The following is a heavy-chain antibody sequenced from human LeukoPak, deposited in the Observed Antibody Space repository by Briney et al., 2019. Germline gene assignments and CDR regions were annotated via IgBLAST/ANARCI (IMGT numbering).Heavy chain of an antibody. CDR2: IKSKTDGCTT. V-gene: IGHV3-15*01. D-gene: IGHD3-3*01. J-gene: IGHJ6*03. Sequence: GGSLRLSCAASGFTFSNAWMSWVRQAQGKGGEGVGRIKSKTDGCTTDYAAPVKGRFTISRDDSKNTLYLQMNSLKTEDTAVYYCTTEDYDFWSGYQDLGYYYMDVWGKGTTVTVSS. CDR3: TTEDYDFWSGYQDLGYYYMDV. CDR1: GFTFSNAW.